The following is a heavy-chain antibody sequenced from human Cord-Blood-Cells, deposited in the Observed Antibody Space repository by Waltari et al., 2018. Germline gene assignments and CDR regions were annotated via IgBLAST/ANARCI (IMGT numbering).Heavy chain of an antibody. Sequence: QVQLVQSGAEVKKPGASVKVSCKASGYTFTSYAMHWVRQAPGQRLEWMGWINAGNGNTKYSQKFQGRVTITRDTSASTAYMELSSLRSEDTAVYYCARAPRSYYTYYYYYGMDVWGQGTTVTVSS. CDR1: GYTFTSYA. J-gene: IGHJ6*02. CDR2: INAGNGNT. V-gene: IGHV1-3*01. CDR3: ARAPRSYYTYYYYYGMDV. D-gene: IGHD3-10*01.